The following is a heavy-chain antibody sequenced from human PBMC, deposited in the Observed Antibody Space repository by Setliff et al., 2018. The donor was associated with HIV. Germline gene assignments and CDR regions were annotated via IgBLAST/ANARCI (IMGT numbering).Heavy chain of an antibody. Sequence: GGSLRLSCAASGFTFSSYTMNWVRQAPGKGLEWLSSITSNYIYIYYADSVKGRFTISRDNAKKSVYLQMNSLRVEDTAVYYCAKDKGQKYADYWGQGTVVTVS. D-gene: IGHD3-10*01. J-gene: IGHJ4*02. CDR2: ITSNYIYI. CDR3: AKDKGQKYADY. V-gene: IGHV3-21*01. CDR1: GFTFSSYT.